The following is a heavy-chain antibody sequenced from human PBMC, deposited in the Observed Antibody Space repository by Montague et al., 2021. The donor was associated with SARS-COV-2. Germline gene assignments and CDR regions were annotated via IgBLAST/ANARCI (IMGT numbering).Heavy chain of an antibody. D-gene: IGHD1-14*01. CDR2: TYYTGST. J-gene: IGHJ4*02. Sequence: SETLSLTCTVSGGSVSSGSCYWSWIRQPPGKGLQSIGYTYYTGSTNYNPSLQSRVTISVDSSKNQFSVRLSSVTAADTAVYYCARISGITSWYYDYWGQGTLVTVSS. CDR3: ARISGITSWYYDY. V-gene: IGHV4-61*01. CDR1: GGSVSSGSCY.